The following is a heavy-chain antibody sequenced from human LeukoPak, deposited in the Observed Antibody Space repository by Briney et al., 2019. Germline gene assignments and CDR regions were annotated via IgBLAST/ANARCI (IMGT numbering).Heavy chain of an antibody. V-gene: IGHV4-59*01. CDR3: ARGRPFLGVVPAA. J-gene: IGHJ4*02. CDR1: GGSISNYY. D-gene: IGHD2-2*01. CDR2: IYYSGST. Sequence: SETLSLTCTVSGGSISNYYWSWIRQPPGKGLEWIGYIYYSGSTNYNPSLKSRVTISVDTSKNQFSLKLSSVTAADTAVYYCARGRPFLGVVPAAWGQGTLVTVSS.